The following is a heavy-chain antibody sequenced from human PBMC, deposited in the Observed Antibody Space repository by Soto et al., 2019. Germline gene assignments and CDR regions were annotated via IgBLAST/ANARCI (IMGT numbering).Heavy chain of an antibody. CDR3: ARTPVTSPRDAFDI. D-gene: IGHD4-17*01. CDR2: ISAYNGNT. CDR1: GYTFTSYG. J-gene: IGHJ3*02. V-gene: IGHV1-18*01. Sequence: QVQLVQSGAEVKKPGASVKVSCKASGYTFTSYGISWVRQAPGQGLEWMGWISAYNGNTNYAQKLQRRVTXXPXPXXSTAYMELMSLRSDDTAVYYCARTPVTSPRDAFDIWGQGTMVTVSS.